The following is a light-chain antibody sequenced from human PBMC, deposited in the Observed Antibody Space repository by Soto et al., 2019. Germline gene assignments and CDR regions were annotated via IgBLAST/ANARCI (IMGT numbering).Light chain of an antibody. CDR1: QSVSSSY. CDR3: QQYGSSRWT. V-gene: IGKV3-20*01. J-gene: IGKJ1*01. Sequence: EIVLTQSPGTLSLSPEKRATLSCRASQSVSSSYLAWYQQKPGQALRLLIYGASSRATGIPDRFSGSGSGTDFTLTISRLEPEDFAVYYCQQYGSSRWTFGQGTKVDIK. CDR2: GAS.